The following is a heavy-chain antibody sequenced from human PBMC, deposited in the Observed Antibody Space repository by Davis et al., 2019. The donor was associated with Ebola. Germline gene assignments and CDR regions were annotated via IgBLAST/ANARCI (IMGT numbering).Heavy chain of an antibody. V-gene: IGHV3-7*01. CDR3: ARHLTSTRFDY. J-gene: IGHJ4*02. CDR2: IKQDGSEK. D-gene: IGHD5/OR15-5a*01. CDR1: GFTFSSYW. Sequence: GESLKISCAASGFTFSSYWMTWVRQAPGKGLEWVANIKQDGSEKHYVDSVKGRFTVSRDNAKNSLYLQMNSLRAEDTAVYYCARHLTSTRFDYWGQGTLVTVSS.